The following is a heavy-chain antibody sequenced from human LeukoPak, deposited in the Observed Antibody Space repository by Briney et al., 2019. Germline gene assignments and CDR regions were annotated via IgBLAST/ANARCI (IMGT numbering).Heavy chain of an antibody. J-gene: IGHJ4*02. CDR3: ARRSISSYYED. Sequence: GGSRRLSCAGSGFTVSSSYMSWVRQAPGRGLEWVSILYSGGSIFYADSVKGRFTISRDISKNMLHLQMNSLRADDTAVYYCARRSISSYYEDWGQGTLVTVSS. CDR2: LYSGGSI. V-gene: IGHV3-66*01. D-gene: IGHD1-26*01. CDR1: GFTVSSSY.